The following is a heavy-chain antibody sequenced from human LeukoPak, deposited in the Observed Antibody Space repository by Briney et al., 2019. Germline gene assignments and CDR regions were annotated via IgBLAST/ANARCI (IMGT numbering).Heavy chain of an antibody. CDR2: ISGSGGST. Sequence: GGSPRLSCAASGFTFSSYAMSWVRQAPGKGLEWVSAISGSGGSTYYADSVKGRFTISRDNSKNTLYLQMNSLRAEDTAVYYCAKDPRGYSYGRNGGGRSTGYYFDYWGQGTLVTVSS. CDR1: GFTFSSYA. D-gene: IGHD5-18*01. CDR3: AKDPRGYSYGRNGGGRSTGYYFDY. J-gene: IGHJ4*02. V-gene: IGHV3-23*01.